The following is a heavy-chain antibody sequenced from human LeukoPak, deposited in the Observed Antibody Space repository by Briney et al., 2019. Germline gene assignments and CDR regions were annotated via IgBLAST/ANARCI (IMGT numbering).Heavy chain of an antibody. CDR3: ARGDSYGDFEAGY. CDR1: GGTFSSYA. CDR2: IIPILDIA. V-gene: IGHV1-69*04. J-gene: IGHJ4*02. D-gene: IGHD4-17*01. Sequence: GASVKVSCKASGGTFSSYAISWVRQAPGQGLECMGRIIPILDIATYAQRFQGRVTITADKSTSTAYMELSSLSSEDTAVYYCARGDSYGDFEAGYWGQGTLVTVSS.